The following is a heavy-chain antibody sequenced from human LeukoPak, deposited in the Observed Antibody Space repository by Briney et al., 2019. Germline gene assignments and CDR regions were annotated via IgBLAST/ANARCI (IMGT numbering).Heavy chain of an antibody. V-gene: IGHV4-59*01. D-gene: IGHD3-3*01. CDR3: ARGEYHDFWSSRDYWSFDL. J-gene: IGHJ2*01. CDR2: IHDSGST. CDR1: GGSISNSY. Sequence: SETLFLTCSVSGGSISNSYCIWVRQPPGKGLEWIGYIHDSGSTNYNPSFKSRVTLSVNTSKNQFSLKMSSVTAADTAVYYCARGEYHDFWSSRDYWSFDLWGRGTLVTVSS.